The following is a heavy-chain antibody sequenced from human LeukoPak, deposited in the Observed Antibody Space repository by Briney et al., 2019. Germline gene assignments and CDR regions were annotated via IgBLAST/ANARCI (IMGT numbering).Heavy chain of an antibody. CDR2: ISAYNGNT. D-gene: IGHD1-26*01. CDR3: ARDSVGATPALY. V-gene: IGHV1-18*01. CDR1: GYTFNSYG. J-gene: IGHJ4*02. Sequence: ASVKVSCKASGYTFNSYGISWVRQAPGQGLEWMGWISAYNGNTNYAQKLQGRVTMTTDTSTSTAYMELRSLRSDDTAVYYCARDSVGATPALYWGQGTLVTVSS.